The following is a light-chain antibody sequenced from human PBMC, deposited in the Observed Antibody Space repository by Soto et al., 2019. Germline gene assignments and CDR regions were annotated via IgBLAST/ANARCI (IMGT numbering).Light chain of an antibody. V-gene: IGKV1-5*01. CDR3: QQYNTFWT. CDR2: DVS. J-gene: IGKJ1*01. Sequence: DIQMTQSPSTLSGSVGDRVTITCRASQSISSWLAWYQQKPGKAPKLLIYDVSSLESGVPSRFSGSGSGTEFTLTISSLQPDDFATYYCQQYNTFWTFGQGTKVDNK. CDR1: QSISSW.